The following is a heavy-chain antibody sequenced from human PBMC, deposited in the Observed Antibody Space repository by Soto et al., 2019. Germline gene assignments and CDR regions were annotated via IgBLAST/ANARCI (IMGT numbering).Heavy chain of an antibody. CDR2: FYYSGST. CDR1: GLDVSRGGSY. CDR3: ARISGYFDRQVNFDY. J-gene: IGHJ4*02. Sequence: SETLSLTCSVSGLDVSRGGSYWGWIRQPPGKGLEWIGTFYYSGSTYYNPSLKSRVTISVDTSKNQFSLKLSSVTAADTAVYHCARISGYFDRQVNFDYWGQGTLVTVSS. V-gene: IGHV4-39*01. D-gene: IGHD3-9*01.